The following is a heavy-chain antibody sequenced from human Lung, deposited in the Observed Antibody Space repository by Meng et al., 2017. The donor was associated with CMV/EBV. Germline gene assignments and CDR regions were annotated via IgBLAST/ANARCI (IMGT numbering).Heavy chain of an antibody. CDR2: ISTRSSYI. V-gene: IGHV3-21*01. CDR3: ARHNYLWGSYPLDY. Sequence: GESLKISCAASGFTFSSYNMNWVRQAPGKGLEWVSSISTRSSYIYYADSVKGRFTVSRDNAKNSLYLQMNSLRAEDTAVYYCARHNYLWGSYPLDYWGQGTMVTVSS. D-gene: IGHD3-16*01. J-gene: IGHJ4*02. CDR1: GFTFSSYN.